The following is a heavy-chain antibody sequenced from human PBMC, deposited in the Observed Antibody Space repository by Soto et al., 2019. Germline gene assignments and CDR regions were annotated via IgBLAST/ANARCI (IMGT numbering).Heavy chain of an antibody. CDR1: GFTFSSYG. CDR2: IWYDGTNK. J-gene: IGHJ4*02. CDR3: AKSITPRPNYFDY. D-gene: IGHD3-10*01. V-gene: IGHV3-33*06. Sequence: QVQLVESGGGVVQPGRSLRLSCAASGFTFSSYGMHWVRQAPGKGLEWVAVIWYDGTNKYYADSVKGRFTISRDNSKNTLYLQMNSLRAEATAVYYCAKSITPRPNYFDYWGQGTLVTVSS.